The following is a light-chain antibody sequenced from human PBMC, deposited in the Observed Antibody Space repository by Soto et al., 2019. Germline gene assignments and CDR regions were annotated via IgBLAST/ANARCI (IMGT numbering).Light chain of an antibody. CDR2: GAS. CDR3: QQYGRSPWA. CDR1: QSVSGSY. V-gene: IGKV3-20*01. J-gene: IGKJ1*01. Sequence: EIGLTQSPGTLSLSPGERATLSCRASQSVSGSYFAGYQQKPGQAPRLLIYGASSRATDIPDRFSGSRFGPDFAITISSLEPEDFAGYYCQQYGRSPWAFGQGTKVEI.